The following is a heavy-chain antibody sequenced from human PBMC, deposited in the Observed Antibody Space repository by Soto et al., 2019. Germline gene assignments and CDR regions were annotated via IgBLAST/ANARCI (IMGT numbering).Heavy chain of an antibody. Sequence: QVQLQESGPGLVKPSQTLSLTCTVSGGSISSGDYYWSWIRQPPGKGMEWIGYIYYSGSTYYNPALKSRVTISVDTSKNQFSRKLSSVTAADTAVYYCARFGVVDATDCDYWGQGTTVPVS. CDR2: IYYSGST. V-gene: IGHV4-30-4*01. CDR3: ARFGVVDATDCDY. CDR1: GGSISSGDYY. D-gene: IGHD2-15*01. J-gene: IGHJ4*02.